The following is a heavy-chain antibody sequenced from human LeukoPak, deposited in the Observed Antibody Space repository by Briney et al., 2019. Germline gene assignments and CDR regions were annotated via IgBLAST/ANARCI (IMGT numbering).Heavy chain of an antibody. CDR3: ARYILTDYYYYGMDV. CDR2: TNPNSGGT. V-gene: IGHV1-2*02. CDR1: GYTFTGYY. Sequence: ASVKVSCKASGYTFTGYYMHWVRQAPGQGLEWMGWTNPNSGGTNYAQKFQGRVTMTRDTSISTAYMELSRLRSDDTAVYYCARYILTDYYYYGMDVWGQGTTVTVSS. D-gene: IGHD3-9*01. J-gene: IGHJ6*02.